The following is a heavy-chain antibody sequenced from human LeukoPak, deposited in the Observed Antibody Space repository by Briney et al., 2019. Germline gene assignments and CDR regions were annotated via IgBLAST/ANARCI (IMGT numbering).Heavy chain of an antibody. V-gene: IGHV3-23*01. CDR1: GLTFKNFA. CDR3: TIDLMTGFSSGWHFGY. Sequence: PGGSLRLSCAASGLTFKNFAMSGVRQAPGKGLEWLAVTSGDEDSTHYADSVRGRFVISTDNSKNSLFLQMNSLRADDTAVYYCTIDLMTGFSSGWHFGYWGQGTLVTVSS. J-gene: IGHJ4*02. D-gene: IGHD6-19*01. CDR2: TSGDEDST.